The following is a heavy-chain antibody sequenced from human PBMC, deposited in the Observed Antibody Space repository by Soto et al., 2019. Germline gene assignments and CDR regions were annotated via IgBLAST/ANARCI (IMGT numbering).Heavy chain of an antibody. D-gene: IGHD3-3*01. CDR1: GFTFGDYA. V-gene: IGHV3-49*03. Sequence: LRLSCTASGFTFGDYAMSWFRQAPGKGLEWVGFIRSKAYGGTTEYAASVKGRFTISRDDSKSIAYLQMNSLKTEDTAVYYCTRLHVLRFLEWLSVDIWGQGTMVTVSS. CDR2: IRSKAYGGTT. J-gene: IGHJ3*02. CDR3: TRLHVLRFLEWLSVDI.